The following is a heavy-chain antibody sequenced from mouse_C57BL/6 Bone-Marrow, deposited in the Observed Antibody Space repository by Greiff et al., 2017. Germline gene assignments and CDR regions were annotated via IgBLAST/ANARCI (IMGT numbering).Heavy chain of an antibody. J-gene: IGHJ3*01. CDR2: IDPEDGET. CDR3: ASLYYSSGPFAY. D-gene: IGHD1-1*01. V-gene: IGHV14-2*01. CDR1: GFNIKDYY. Sequence: EVQLKQSGAELVKPGASVKLSCTASGFNIKDYYMHWVKQRTEQGLEWIGRIDPEDGETKYAPKFQGKATLTADPSSNTAYLQLRSLTSEDTAVYYCASLYYSSGPFAYWGQGTLVTVSA.